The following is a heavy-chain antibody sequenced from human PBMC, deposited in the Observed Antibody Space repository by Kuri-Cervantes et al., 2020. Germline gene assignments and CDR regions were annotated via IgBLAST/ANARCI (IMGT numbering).Heavy chain of an antibody. CDR3: ARILGPTDGYYDILTGYPEVGYYFDY. V-gene: IGHV1-18*01. J-gene: IGHJ4*02. CDR2: ISAYNGNT. CDR1: GYTFTSYG. Sequence: ASVQVSCKASGYTFTSYGISWVRQAPGQGLEWMGWISAYNGNTNYAQKLQGRVTMTTDTSTSTAYMELRSLRSDDTAVYYCARILGPTDGYYDILTGYPEVGYYFDYWGQGTLVTVSS. D-gene: IGHD3-9*01.